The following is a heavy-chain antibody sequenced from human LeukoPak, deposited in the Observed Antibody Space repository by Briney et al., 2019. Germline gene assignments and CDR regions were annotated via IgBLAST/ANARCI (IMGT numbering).Heavy chain of an antibody. J-gene: IGHJ4*02. CDR1: GFTFSSYA. D-gene: IGHD1-1*01. CDR2: VKSKNDGGST. CDR3: VGRPWNFDY. Sequence: PGGSLRLSCAASGFTFSSYAMSWVRQAPGKGLEWVGRVKSKNDGGSTDYAAPVKGRFFISRDDSRGTLSLEMNSLKIEDTAVYFCVGRPWNFDYWGQGTLVTVSS. V-gene: IGHV3-15*01.